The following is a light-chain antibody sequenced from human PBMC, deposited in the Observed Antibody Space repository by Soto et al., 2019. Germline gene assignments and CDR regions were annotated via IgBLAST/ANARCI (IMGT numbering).Light chain of an antibody. CDR1: RSNIGSNT. J-gene: IGLJ3*02. CDR3: AAWDDSLNGWV. CDR2: SNS. Sequence: QSVLTQTPSASGTPGQRVTISCSGSRSNIGSNTVNWYQQLPGTAPKLLIYSNSQRPSGVPDRFSGSKSGTSASLAISGLQSDDEADYYCAAWDDSLNGWVFGGGTKVTVL. V-gene: IGLV1-44*01.